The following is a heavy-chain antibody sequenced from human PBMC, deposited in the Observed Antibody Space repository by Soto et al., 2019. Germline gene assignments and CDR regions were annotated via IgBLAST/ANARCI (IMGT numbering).Heavy chain of an antibody. Sequence: QLQLQESGPGLVKPSETLSLTCTVSGGSISSSSYYWGWIRQPPGKGLEWIGSIYYSGSTYYNPSLNSRVTISVDTSKNQFSLKLSSVTAAYTAVYYCESYYDYIWGSYRYGTPGRYFDLWGRGTLVTVSS. V-gene: IGHV4-39*01. D-gene: IGHD3-16*02. J-gene: IGHJ2*01. CDR1: GGSISSSSYY. CDR2: IYYSGST. CDR3: ESYYDYIWGSYRYGTPGRYFDL.